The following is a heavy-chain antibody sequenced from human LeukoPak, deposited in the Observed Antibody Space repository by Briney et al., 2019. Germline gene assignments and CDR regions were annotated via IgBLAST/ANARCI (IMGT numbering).Heavy chain of an antibody. V-gene: IGHV3-21*01. J-gene: IGHJ4*02. Sequence: AGGSLRLSCAVSGFTFNIYTMNWVRQAPGKGLEWVSSIDGSSNYMYYADSVKGRFTISRDNAKNSLYLQMNSLRAEDTAVYYCARDLAYYYDTSYDWGQGTLVTVSS. CDR2: IDGSSNYM. CDR3: ARDLAYYYDTSYD. CDR1: GFTFNIYT. D-gene: IGHD3-22*01.